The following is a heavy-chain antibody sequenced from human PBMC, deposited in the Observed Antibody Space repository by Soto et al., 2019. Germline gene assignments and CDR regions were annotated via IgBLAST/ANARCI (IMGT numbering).Heavy chain of an antibody. V-gene: IGHV3-74*01. CDR3: ARGPRVSSTGTGAH. CDR1: GFTFSAYW. J-gene: IGHJ4*02. CDR2: ISDDGSTA. D-gene: IGHD1-1*01. Sequence: EVHLVESGGALVKPGESLRLSCAVSGFTFSAYWMHWVRQVPGKGLTWVSRISDDGSTATYADSVKGRFVISRDNAKNSLYLEMNTLRVDDSGLYYCARGPRVSSTGTGAHWGRGTPVTVSS.